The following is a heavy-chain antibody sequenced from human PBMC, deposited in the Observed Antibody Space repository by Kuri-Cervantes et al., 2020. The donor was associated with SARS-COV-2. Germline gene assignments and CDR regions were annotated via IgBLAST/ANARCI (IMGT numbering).Heavy chain of an antibody. Sequence: ASVKVSCKVSGYTLTELSMHWVRQAPGKGLEWMGGFDPEDGETIYAQKFQGRVTMTEDTSTDTAYMELSSLRSEDTAVYYCARLSYSSSWDYYYYGMDVWGQGTTVTVSS. CDR2: FDPEDGET. D-gene: IGHD6-13*01. J-gene: IGHJ6*02. V-gene: IGHV1-24*01. CDR1: GYTLTELS. CDR3: ARLSYSSSWDYYYYGMDV.